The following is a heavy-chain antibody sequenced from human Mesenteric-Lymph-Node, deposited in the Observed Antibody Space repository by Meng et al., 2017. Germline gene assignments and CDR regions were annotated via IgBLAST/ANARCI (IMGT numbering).Heavy chain of an antibody. CDR3: AKLARALVGATPQKD. J-gene: IGHJ4*02. CDR1: GFTFSNAW. Sequence: GESLKISCAASGFTFSNAWMSWVRQAPGKGLEWVSAISGSGGSTYYADSVKGRFTISRDNSKNTLYLQMNSLRAEDTAVYYCAKLARALVGATPQKDWGQGTLVTVSS. CDR2: ISGSGGST. V-gene: IGHV3-23*01. D-gene: IGHD1-26*01.